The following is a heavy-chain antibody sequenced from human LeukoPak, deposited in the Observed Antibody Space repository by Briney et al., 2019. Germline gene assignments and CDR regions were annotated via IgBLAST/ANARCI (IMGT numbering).Heavy chain of an antibody. V-gene: IGHV3-64D*06. Sequence: GGSLRLSCSASGFTFSSYAMHWVRKAPGKGLEYVSAISSNGGSTYYADSVKGRFTISRDNSKNTLYLQMSSLRAEDTAVYYCVKDLGGYSYGYEFDYWGQGTLVTVSS. CDR2: ISSNGGST. D-gene: IGHD5-18*01. J-gene: IGHJ4*02. CDR3: VKDLGGYSYGYEFDY. CDR1: GFTFSSYA.